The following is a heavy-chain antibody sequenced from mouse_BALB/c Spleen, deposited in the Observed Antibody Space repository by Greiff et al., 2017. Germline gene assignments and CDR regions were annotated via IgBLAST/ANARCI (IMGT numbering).Heavy chain of an antibody. Sequence: VQLQQSGAELARPGASVKMSCKASVYTFTSYTMHWVKQRPGQGLEWIGYINPSSGYTNYNQKFKDKATLTADKSSSTAYMQLSSLTSEDSAVYYCASFSYYYGSSYWYFDVWGAGTTVTVSS. V-gene: IGHV1-4*01. CDR2: INPSSGYT. J-gene: IGHJ1*01. D-gene: IGHD1-1*01. CDR1: VYTFTSYT. CDR3: ASFSYYYGSSYWYFDV.